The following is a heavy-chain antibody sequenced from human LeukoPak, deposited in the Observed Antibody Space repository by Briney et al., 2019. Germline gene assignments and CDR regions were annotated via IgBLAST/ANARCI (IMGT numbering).Heavy chain of an antibody. V-gene: IGHV3-30*04. CDR2: ISYDGSNK. D-gene: IGHD6-19*01. Sequence: PGGSLRLSFAASGFTFSSFAMHWVPQAPGKGLGWVAVISYDGSNKYCADSVKGRFTISRDNSKNTLYLQMNSLRAEDAAVYYCARADSSGWYVWGQGTLVTVSS. J-gene: IGHJ4*02. CDR3: ARADSSGWYV. CDR1: GFTFSSFA.